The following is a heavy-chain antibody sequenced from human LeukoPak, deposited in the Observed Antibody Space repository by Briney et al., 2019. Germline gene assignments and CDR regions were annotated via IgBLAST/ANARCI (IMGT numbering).Heavy chain of an antibody. Sequence: GGSLRLSCAASGFTFSNYAIHWVRQAPGKGLEWVAVISYDGNNKYYADSVKGGFTISRDNSKNTLYLQMNSLRAEDTAVYYCARPQGGRQLWLHFDYWGQGTLVTVSS. CDR1: GFTFSNYA. V-gene: IGHV3-30-3*01. D-gene: IGHD5-18*01. CDR2: ISYDGNNK. J-gene: IGHJ4*02. CDR3: ARPQGGRQLWLHFDY.